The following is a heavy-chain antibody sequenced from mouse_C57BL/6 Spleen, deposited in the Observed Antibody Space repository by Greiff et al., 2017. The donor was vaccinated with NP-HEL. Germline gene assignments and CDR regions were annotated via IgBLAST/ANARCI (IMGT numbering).Heavy chain of an antibody. J-gene: IGHJ3*01. V-gene: IGHV1-50*01. CDR2: IDPSDSYT. Sequence: QVQLQQPGAELVKPGASVKLSCKASGYTFTSYWMQWVQQRPGQGLEWIGEIDPSDSYTNYNQKFKGKATLTVDPSSSTAYMQLSSLTSEDSAVYYCSLGQAWFAYWGQGTLVTVSA. CDR3: SLGQAWFAY. CDR1: GYTFTSYW. D-gene: IGHD3-3*01.